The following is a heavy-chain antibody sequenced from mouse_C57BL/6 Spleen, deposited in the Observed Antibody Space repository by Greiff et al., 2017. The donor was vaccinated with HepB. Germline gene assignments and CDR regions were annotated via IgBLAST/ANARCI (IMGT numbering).Heavy chain of an antibody. D-gene: IGHD1-1*01. V-gene: IGHV1-15*01. CDR3: TRGELLAY. CDR2: IDPETGGT. J-gene: IGHJ3*01. CDR1: GYTFTDYE. Sequence: QVQLKQSGAELVRPGASVTLSCKASGYTFTDYEMHWVKQTPVHGLEWIGAIDPETGGTAYNQKFKGKAILTADKSSSTAYMELRSLTSEDSAVYYCTRGELLAYWGQGTLVTVSA.